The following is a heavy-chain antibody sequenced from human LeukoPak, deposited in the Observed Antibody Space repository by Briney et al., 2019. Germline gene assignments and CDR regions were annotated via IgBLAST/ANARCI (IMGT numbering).Heavy chain of an antibody. CDR2: ISNRGST. CDR3: ARVKRVAVAEYYYYYGLDV. D-gene: IGHD6-19*01. V-gene: IGHV4-59*01. Sequence: PSETLSLTCSVSGGSISNNYWSWIRQPPGKGLEWIGYISNRGSTNYNPSLESRVTISVDTSKNQFSLKLRSVTAADTAVYYCARVKRVAVAEYYYYYGLDVWGQGTTVTVSS. CDR1: GGSISNNY. J-gene: IGHJ6*02.